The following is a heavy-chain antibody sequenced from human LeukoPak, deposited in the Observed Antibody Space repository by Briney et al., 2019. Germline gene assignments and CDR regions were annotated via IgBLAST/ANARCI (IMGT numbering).Heavy chain of an antibody. D-gene: IGHD3-3*01. CDR1: GYSISSGYY. CDR3: ARVQAPHYDFWSGYLPYYYYYYMDV. Sequence: SETLSLTCTVSGYSISSGYYWGWIRQPPGKGLEWIGSIYHSGSTYYNPSLKSRVTISVDTSKNQFSLKLSSVTAADTAVYYCARVQAPHYDFWSGYLPYYYYYYMDVWGKGTTVTVSS. V-gene: IGHV4-38-2*02. CDR2: IYHSGST. J-gene: IGHJ6*03.